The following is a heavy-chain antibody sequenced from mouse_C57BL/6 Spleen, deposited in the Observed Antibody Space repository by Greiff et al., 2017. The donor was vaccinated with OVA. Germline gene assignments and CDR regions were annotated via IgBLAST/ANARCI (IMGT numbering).Heavy chain of an antibody. V-gene: IGHV1-82*01. J-gene: IGHJ4*01. Sequence: VQLQESGPELVKPGASVKISCKASGYAFSSSWMNWVKQRPGQGLEWIGRIYPGDGDTNYNGKFKGKATMTADKSSSTAYMQLSSLTSEDSAVYVGARGAYYYGSSANAMDYWGQGTSVTVSS. CDR2: IYPGDGDT. CDR1: GYAFSSSW. CDR3: ARGAYYYGSSANAMDY. D-gene: IGHD1-1*01.